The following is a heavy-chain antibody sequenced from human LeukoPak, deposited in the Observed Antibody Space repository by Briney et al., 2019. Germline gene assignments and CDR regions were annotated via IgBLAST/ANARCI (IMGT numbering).Heavy chain of an antibody. CDR2: IYSGGST. V-gene: IGHV3-53*05. J-gene: IGHJ4*02. Sequence: QSGGSLRLSCTVSGFTVSSDSMSWVRQAPGKGLEWVSFIYSGGSTHYSDSVKGRFTISRDNSKNTLYLQMNSLRAEDTAVYYCARDSSSSDYFDYWGQGTLVTVSS. CDR3: ARDSSSSDYFDY. CDR1: GFTVSSDS. D-gene: IGHD6-6*01.